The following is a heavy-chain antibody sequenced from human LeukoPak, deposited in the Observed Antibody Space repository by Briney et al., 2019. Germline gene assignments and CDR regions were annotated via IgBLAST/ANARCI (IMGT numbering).Heavy chain of an antibody. D-gene: IGHD6-6*01. CDR3: ARDRFEYSSSPDAFDI. V-gene: IGHV1-69*04. J-gene: IGHJ3*02. CDR1: GGTFSSYA. CDR2: IIPILGIA. Sequence: GASVKVSCKASGGTFSSYAISWVRQAPGQGLEWMGRIIPILGIANYAQKFQGRVTITADKSTSTAYMELSSLRAEDTAVYYCARDRFEYSSSPDAFDIWGQGTMVTVSS.